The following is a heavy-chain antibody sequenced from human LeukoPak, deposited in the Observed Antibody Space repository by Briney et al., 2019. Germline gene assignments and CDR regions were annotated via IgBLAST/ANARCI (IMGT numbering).Heavy chain of an antibody. CDR1: GYTFTSDD. CDR3: ARGIAAQSGIDY. J-gene: IGHJ4*02. D-gene: IGHD6-6*01. CDR2: MNHNSGNT. V-gene: IGHV1-8*03. Sequence: GASVKVSCKXSGYTFTSDDINWVRQATRQGLEWMGWMNHNSGNTGYAQKFQGRVTITRNTSISTAYMELSSLRSEDTAVYYCARGIAAQSGIDYWGQGTLVTVSS.